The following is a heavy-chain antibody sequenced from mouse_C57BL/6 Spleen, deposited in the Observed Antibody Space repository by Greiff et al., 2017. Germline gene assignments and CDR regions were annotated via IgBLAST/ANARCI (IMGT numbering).Heavy chain of an antibody. V-gene: IGHV14-4*01. Sequence: EVKLMESGAELVRPGASVKLSCTTSGFNIKDDYMHWVKQRPEQGLEWIGWIDPENGGTEYASKFQGKATITADTSSNTAYLQLSSLTSEDTAVYYCTTIYYDYDGAWFAYWGQGTLVTVSA. CDR3: TTIYYDYDGAWFAY. CDR2: IDPENGGT. J-gene: IGHJ3*01. CDR1: GFNIKDDY. D-gene: IGHD2-4*01.